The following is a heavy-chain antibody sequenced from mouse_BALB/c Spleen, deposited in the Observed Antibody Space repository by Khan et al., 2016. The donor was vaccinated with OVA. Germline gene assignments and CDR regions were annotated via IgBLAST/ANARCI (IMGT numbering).Heavy chain of an antibody. J-gene: IGHJ2*01. CDR1: GYTFATYW. V-gene: IGHV1-7*01. Sequence: VQLQESGAELAKPGASVKMSCKASGYTFATYWMHWVKQRPGQGLEWIGYINPTSGYTDYNEKFKDRATLSADKSSGTADIKLSSLTSEDSAVYYCTRDRIDYWGQGTTLTVSS. CDR3: TRDRIDY. CDR2: INPTSGYT.